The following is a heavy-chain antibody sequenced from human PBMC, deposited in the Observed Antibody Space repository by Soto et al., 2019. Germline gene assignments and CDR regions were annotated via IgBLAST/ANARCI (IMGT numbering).Heavy chain of an antibody. CDR1: GYTFSDYW. CDR3: ARVSSDSSGFDFDS. CDR2: IYPGDSDS. J-gene: IGHJ4*02. Sequence: EVQLVQSGAEVKKPGKSLKISCKGSGYTFSDYWIGWVRQMPGKGLEWMGIIYPGDSDSRYSPSFQGQVTISADTSISTAYLHWSSLKASDCALYYCARVSSDSSGFDFDSWGQGTLVTVSS. D-gene: IGHD3-22*01. V-gene: IGHV5-51*01.